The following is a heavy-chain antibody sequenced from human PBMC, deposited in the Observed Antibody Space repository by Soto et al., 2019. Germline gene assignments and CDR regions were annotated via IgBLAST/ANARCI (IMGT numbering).Heavy chain of an antibody. CDR2: INHSGST. V-gene: IGHV4-34*01. CDR3: ARGGGSSSSSSPKTLGY. J-gene: IGHJ4*02. CDR1: GGSFSGYY. Sequence: SETLSLTCAVYGGSFSGYYWSWIRQPPGKGLEWIGEINHSGSTNYNPSLKSRVTISVDTSKNQFSLKLSSVTVADTAVYYCARGGGSSSSSSPKTLGYWGQGTLVTVSS. D-gene: IGHD6-6*01.